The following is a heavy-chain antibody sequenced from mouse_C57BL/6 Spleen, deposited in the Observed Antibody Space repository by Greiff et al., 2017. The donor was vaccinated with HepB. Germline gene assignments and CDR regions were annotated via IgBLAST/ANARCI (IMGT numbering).Heavy chain of an antibody. V-gene: IGHV1-85*01. Sequence: QVQLQQSGPELVKPGASVKLSCKASGYTFTSYDINWVKQRPGQGLEWIGWIYPRDGSTKYNEKFKGKATLTVDTSSSTAYMELHSLTSEYSAAYFCARFLGSSYGYFDVWGTGTTVTVSS. CDR1: GYTFTSYD. J-gene: IGHJ1*03. D-gene: IGHD1-1*01. CDR2: IYPRDGST. CDR3: ARFLGSSYGYFDV.